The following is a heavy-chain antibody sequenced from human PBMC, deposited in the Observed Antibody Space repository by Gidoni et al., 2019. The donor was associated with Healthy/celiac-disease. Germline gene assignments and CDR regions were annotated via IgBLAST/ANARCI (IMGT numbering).Heavy chain of an antibody. CDR2: ISWNSGSI. CDR1: GFTFDDYA. V-gene: IGHV3-9*01. J-gene: IGHJ6*02. D-gene: IGHD2-21*01. CDR3: AKGRPTSLWDYYYYGMDV. Sequence: VQLVESGGGLVQHGRSLRLSCAASGFTFDDYALHWVRQAPGKGLEWVSGISWNSGSIGYADSVKGRFTISRDNAKNSLYLQMNSLRAEDTALYYCAKGRPTSLWDYYYYGMDVWGQGTTVTVSS.